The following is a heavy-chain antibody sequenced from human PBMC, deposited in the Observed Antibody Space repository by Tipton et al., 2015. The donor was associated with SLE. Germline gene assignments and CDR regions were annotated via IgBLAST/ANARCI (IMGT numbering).Heavy chain of an antibody. J-gene: IGHJ4*02. CDR1: GGSISSSSYY. V-gene: IGHV4-39*07. Sequence: TLSLTCTVSGGSISSSSYYWGWIRQPPGKGLEWIGTIYSTGSTYFNPSLKSRVTISTDTSKNQFSLRLTSVTAAVTAVYYCVRLRSKVLIDDWGQGTLVTVSS. D-gene: IGHD2-8*01. CDR2: IYSTGST. CDR3: VRLRSKVLIDD.